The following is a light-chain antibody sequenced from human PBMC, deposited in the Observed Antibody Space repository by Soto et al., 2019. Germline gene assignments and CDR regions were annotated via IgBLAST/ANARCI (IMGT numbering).Light chain of an antibody. Sequence: EIVLTQSPATLSLSPGEGATLSCRASQSVSSYLAWYQQQPGQAPRLLIYDASNRATGIPAWFSGSGSGTAFTLAISSLEREEFALYFCQHRKRWTPGATLGGGTK. CDR3: QHRKRWTPGAT. CDR1: QSVSSY. J-gene: IGKJ4*01. V-gene: IGKV3-11*01. CDR2: DAS.